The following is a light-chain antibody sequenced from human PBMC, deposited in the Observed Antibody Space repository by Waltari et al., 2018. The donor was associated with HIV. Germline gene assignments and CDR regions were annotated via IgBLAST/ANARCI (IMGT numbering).Light chain of an antibody. CDR2: RDY. J-gene: IGLJ1*01. V-gene: IGLV1-47*01. CDR3: VAWDDSLSGYV. Sequence: QSVLTQPPSASGTLGQSVTISCPGSSSNVGSKPVYWFQQVSGTAPKLLIYRDYRRRSGIPDRFSCSKSGASASLTISGLRSEDEADYYCVAWDDSLSGYVFGTGTKVSVL. CDR1: SSNVGSKP.